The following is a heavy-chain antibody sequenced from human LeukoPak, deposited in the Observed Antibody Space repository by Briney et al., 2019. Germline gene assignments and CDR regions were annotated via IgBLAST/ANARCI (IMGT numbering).Heavy chain of an antibody. Sequence: GGSLRLSCVTSGFTFSAYNMNWVRQAPGKGLEWVSCISSSSNYIYYADSVKGRFTISRDNAKNSLYLQMNSLRAEDTAVYYCARDERVSFDYWGQGTLVTVSS. V-gene: IGHV3-21*01. CDR2: ISSSSNYI. CDR1: GFTFSAYN. J-gene: IGHJ4*02. CDR3: ARDERVSFDY.